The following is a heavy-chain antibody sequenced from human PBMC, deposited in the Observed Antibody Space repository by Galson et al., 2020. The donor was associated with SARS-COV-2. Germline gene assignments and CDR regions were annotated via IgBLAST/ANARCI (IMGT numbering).Heavy chain of an antibody. CDR1: GFSLSKARMG. J-gene: IGHJ4*02. CDR3: ARIRWRSSFPYYFDY. Sequence: KMSGPTLVKPTETLTLTCTVSGFSLSKARMGVSWIRQPPGKALEWHAHIFSNDEKSYSTSLKSRLTISKDTSKSQVVLTMTNMDPVDTATYYCARIRWRSSFPYYFDYWGQGTLVTVSS. CDR2: IFSNDEK. D-gene: IGHD6-6*01. V-gene: IGHV2-26*01.